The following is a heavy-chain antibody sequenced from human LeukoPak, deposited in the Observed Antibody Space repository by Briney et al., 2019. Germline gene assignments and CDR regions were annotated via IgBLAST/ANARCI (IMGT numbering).Heavy chain of an antibody. CDR1: GFTFSSYG. D-gene: IGHD1-1*01. CDR2: VRSSSSYI. V-gene: IGHV3-21*01. Sequence: GGSLRLSCAASGFTFSSYGMNWVRQAPGKGLEWVSSVRSSSSYIYYSDSVKGRFTISRDNAKNSLSLQMNSLRPEDTAVYYCARDQRATASTGSYFDYWGQGTLVTVSS. J-gene: IGHJ4*02. CDR3: ARDQRATASTGSYFDY.